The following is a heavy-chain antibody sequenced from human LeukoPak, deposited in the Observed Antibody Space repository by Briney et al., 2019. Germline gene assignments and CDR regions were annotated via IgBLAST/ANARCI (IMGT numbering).Heavy chain of an antibody. J-gene: IGHJ3*02. Sequence: PSETLSLTCAVSGGSISSGGYSWSWIRQPPGKGLEWIGYIYYSGSTYYNPSLKSRVTISVDTSKNQFSLKLSPVTAADTAVYYCARARSSGYPIPVDAFDIWGQGTMVTVSS. CDR2: IYYSGST. CDR1: GGSISSGGYS. V-gene: IGHV4-30-4*07. CDR3: ARARSSGYPIPVDAFDI. D-gene: IGHD3-22*01.